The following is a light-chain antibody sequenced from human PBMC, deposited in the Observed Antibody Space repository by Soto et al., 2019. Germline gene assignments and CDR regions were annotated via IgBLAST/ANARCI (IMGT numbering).Light chain of an antibody. V-gene: IGLV2-8*01. J-gene: IGLJ3*02. CDR3: TSYAASNICV. CDR2: EVS. CDR1: SSDVGAYNY. Sequence: QSALTQPPSASGSPGQSVTISCTGTSSDVGAYNYVSWYQQYPGKAPKLMIYEVSNRPSGVPDRFSGSKSGNTASLTVSGLQPEDEADYYCTSYAASNICVFGAGTKVTVL.